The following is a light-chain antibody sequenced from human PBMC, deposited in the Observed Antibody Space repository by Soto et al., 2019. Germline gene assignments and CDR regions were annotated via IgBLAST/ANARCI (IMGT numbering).Light chain of an antibody. Sequence: QSVLTQPPSASGSPGQSVTTSCTGTSSDVGGYDYVSWYQQHPGKAPKLMIHGVSKRPSGVPDRFSGSKSGHTASLTVSGLQAEDESDYYCSSYAGSNNLIFGGGTKITVL. V-gene: IGLV2-8*01. J-gene: IGLJ2*01. CDR1: SSDVGGYDY. CDR3: SSYAGSNNLI. CDR2: GVS.